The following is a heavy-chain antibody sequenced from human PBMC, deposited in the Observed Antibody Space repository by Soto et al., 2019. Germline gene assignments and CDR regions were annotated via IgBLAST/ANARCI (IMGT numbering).Heavy chain of an antibody. V-gene: IGHV4-59*01. Sequence: PSETLSLTCTVSGGSISSYYWSWIRQPPGKGLEWIGYIYYSGSTNYNPSLKSRVTISVDTSKNQFSLKLSSVTAADTAVYYCARLAYTYYHDSSGYFFDYWGQGTLVTVSS. J-gene: IGHJ4*02. D-gene: IGHD3-22*01. CDR1: GGSISSYY. CDR2: IYYSGST. CDR3: ARLAYTYYHDSSGYFFDY.